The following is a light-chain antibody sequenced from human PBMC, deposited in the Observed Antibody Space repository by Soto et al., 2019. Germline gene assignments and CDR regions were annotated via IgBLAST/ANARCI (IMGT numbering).Light chain of an antibody. CDR1: QSISGY. CDR3: QQSYSTPWT. Sequence: DIQMTQSPSSLSASVGHRVTITCRASQSISGYLNWYQQKPGKAPKLLIYAASSLQSGVPSRFSGSGSGTDFTLTISSLQPEDFATYYCQQSYSTPWTFGQGTKVEIK. V-gene: IGKV1-39*01. CDR2: AAS. J-gene: IGKJ1*01.